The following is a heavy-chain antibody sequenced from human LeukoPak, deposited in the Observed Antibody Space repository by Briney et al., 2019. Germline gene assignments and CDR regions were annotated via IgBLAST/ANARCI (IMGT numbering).Heavy chain of an antibody. Sequence: SQTLSLTCTVSGGSISSGSYYWSWIRQPAGKGLEWIGRIYTSGSTNYNPSLKGRVTISVDTSKNQFSLKLSSVTAADTAVYYCARGIVLMVYAEYYFDYWGQGTLVTVSS. CDR3: ARGIVLMVYAEYYFDY. D-gene: IGHD2-8*01. V-gene: IGHV4-61*02. CDR2: IYTSGST. CDR1: GGSISSGSYY. J-gene: IGHJ4*02.